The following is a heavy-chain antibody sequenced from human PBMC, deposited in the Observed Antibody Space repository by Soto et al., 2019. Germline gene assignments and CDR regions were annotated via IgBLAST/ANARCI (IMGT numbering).Heavy chain of an antibody. Sequence: SDTLSLTCTVSSGSISSSSYYGVLISHPPWKWLEWIGCIYYSGSTYYNPSLKSRVTISVDTSKNQFSLKLSSVTAADTAVYYCARQMIEEMATITSDWFEPWGQGTLVTVSS. CDR2: IYYSGST. J-gene: IGHJ5*02. V-gene: IGHV4-39*01. CDR3: ARQMIEEMATITSDWFEP. CDR1: SGSISSSSYY. D-gene: IGHD5-12*01.